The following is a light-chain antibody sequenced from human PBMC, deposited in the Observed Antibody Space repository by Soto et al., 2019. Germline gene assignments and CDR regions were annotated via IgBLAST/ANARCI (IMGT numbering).Light chain of an antibody. J-gene: IGKJ1*01. CDR2: DAS. Sequence: DIQMTQSPSTLSASIGDRVTITCRASQNINNWIAWYQQKPGKAPKFLIYDASTLESGVPSRFSGSGFGTEFSLTISSLQPDDFGSYYCQHMRTFGQGTMVDNK. CDR3: QHMRT. V-gene: IGKV1-5*01. CDR1: QNINNW.